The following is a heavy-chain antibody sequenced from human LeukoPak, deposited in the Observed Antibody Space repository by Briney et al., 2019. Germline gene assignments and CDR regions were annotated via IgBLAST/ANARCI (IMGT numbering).Heavy chain of an antibody. V-gene: IGHV3-11*04. CDR1: GFTFTDTY. D-gene: IGHD3-10*01. CDR3: AKEGDYYGSGSYRDGFDI. J-gene: IGHJ3*02. CDR2: ISPSGTDI. Sequence: GGSLRLSCAVSGFTFTDTYMTWIRQAPGKGLESLSYISPSGTDISYADSVKGRFTISRDSFKNTLYLQMNSLRPEDTAVYYCAKEGDYYGSGSYRDGFDIWGQGTRATVSS.